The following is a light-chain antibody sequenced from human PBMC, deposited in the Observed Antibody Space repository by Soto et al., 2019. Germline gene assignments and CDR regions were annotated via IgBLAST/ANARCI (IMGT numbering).Light chain of an antibody. CDR1: SSNIGAGFD. CDR3: CSYTGSSVV. V-gene: IGLV1-40*01. J-gene: IGLJ2*01. Sequence: QSVLTQPPSVSGAPGQRLTISCAGTSSNIGAGFDVHWYQQLPGTAPKLLIYANDDRPSGVPDRFSGSTSGTSASLAITGLQAEDAADYYCCSYTGSSVVFGGGTKLTVL. CDR2: AND.